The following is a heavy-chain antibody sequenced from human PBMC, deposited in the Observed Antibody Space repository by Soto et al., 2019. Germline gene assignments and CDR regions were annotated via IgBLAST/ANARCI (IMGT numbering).Heavy chain of an antibody. Sequence: SETLSLTCTVSGGSISSYYWSWIRQPPGKGLEWIGYIYYSGSTNYNPSLKSRVTISVDTSKNQFSLKLSSVTAADTAVYYCARRGPGGYYGSGSYLDYWGQGTLVTVSS. J-gene: IGHJ4*02. D-gene: IGHD3-10*01. V-gene: IGHV4-59*08. CDR3: ARRGPGGYYGSGSYLDY. CDR1: GGSISSYY. CDR2: IYYSGST.